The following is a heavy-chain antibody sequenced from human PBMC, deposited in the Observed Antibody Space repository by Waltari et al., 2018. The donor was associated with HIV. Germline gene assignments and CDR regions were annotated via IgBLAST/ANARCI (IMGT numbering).Heavy chain of an antibody. CDR3: ARDRDGSGALDY. V-gene: IGHV4-31*01. CDR2: IYDSGRT. D-gene: IGHD3-10*01. CDR1: GGSISNGGYY. Sequence: LVKPSQTLSLTCTVSGGSISNGGYYWSWIRQHPGKGLQWIGYIYDSGRTYYNPSLRSLVTLSVDTSKNQFSLKVKSVTAADTAMYYCARDRDGSGALDYWGQGNLVTVSA. J-gene: IGHJ4*02.